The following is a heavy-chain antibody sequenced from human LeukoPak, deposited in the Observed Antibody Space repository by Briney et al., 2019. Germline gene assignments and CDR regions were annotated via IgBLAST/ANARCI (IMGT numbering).Heavy chain of an antibody. CDR1: GGSISSYY. CDR2: IYYSGIT. CDR3: ARHVGNSGWYYEYFQH. V-gene: IGHV4-59*08. Sequence: SETLSLTCTVSGGSISSYYWSWIRQPPGKGLEWIGYIYYSGITNYNPSLKSRVTISVDTSKSQFSLKLSSVTAADTAVYYCARHVGNSGWYYEYFQHWGQGTLVTVSS. D-gene: IGHD6-19*01. J-gene: IGHJ1*01.